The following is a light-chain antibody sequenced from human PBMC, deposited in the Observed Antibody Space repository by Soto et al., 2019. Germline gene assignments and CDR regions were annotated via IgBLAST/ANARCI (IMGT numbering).Light chain of an antibody. Sequence: QSALTQPRSVSGSPGQSVTISCAGTSSYVDDFKFVSWYQQHPGKAPKHMIYDVTERPSGVPDRFSGSKSGNTASLTISGLQAEDEADYYCCSYACSSVVFGGGTKLTVL. CDR1: SSYVDDFKF. J-gene: IGLJ2*01. CDR2: DVT. CDR3: CSYACSSVV. V-gene: IGLV2-11*01.